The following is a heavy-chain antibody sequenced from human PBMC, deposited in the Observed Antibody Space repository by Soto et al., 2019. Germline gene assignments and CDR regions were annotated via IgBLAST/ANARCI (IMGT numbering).Heavy chain of an antibody. V-gene: IGHV4-59*08. J-gene: IGHJ6*03. CDR1: GGSISSYY. D-gene: IGHD6-19*01. CDR3: ATSAGIAVAGYYYYYMDV. CDR2: IYYSGST. Sequence: PXXTLSLPCTVSGGSISSYYWRWILQPPGKGLEWIGYIYYSGSTNYNPSLKSRVTISVDTSKNQFSLKLSSVTAADTDVYYCATSAGIAVAGYYYYYMDVWGKGTTVTVSS.